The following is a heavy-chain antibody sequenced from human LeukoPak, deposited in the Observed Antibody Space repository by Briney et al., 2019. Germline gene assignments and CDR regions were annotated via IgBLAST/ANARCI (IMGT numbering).Heavy chain of an antibody. J-gene: IGHJ6*03. CDR2: INHSGST. CDR1: GYSISSDCY. V-gene: IGHV4-38-2*02. CDR3: ARLLDSGTYWGSYYYYMDV. Sequence: KPSETLSLTCIVSGYSISSDCYWGWIRQPPGKGLEWIGEINHSGSTKYNPSLKSRVTISVDTSKNQFSLRLTSVTAADTAVYYCARLLDSGTYWGSYYYYMDVWGKGTTVTISS. D-gene: IGHD3-10*01.